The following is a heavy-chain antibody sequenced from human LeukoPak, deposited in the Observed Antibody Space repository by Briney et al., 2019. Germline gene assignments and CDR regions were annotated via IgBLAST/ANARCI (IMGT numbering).Heavy chain of an antibody. Sequence: PGGSLRLSCAASGFTFSTSGMHWVRQAPGKGLEWVAFIRYDGSTKYYADSVKGRFTVSRDNSKSTLYLQMNILRTEDTAVYYCAKEGRPPRAGDNSNYLFGDYWGQGTLVTVSS. CDR1: GFTFSTSG. CDR2: IRYDGSTK. J-gene: IGHJ4*02. CDR3: AKEGRPPRAGDNSNYLFGDY. D-gene: IGHD4-11*01. V-gene: IGHV3-30*02.